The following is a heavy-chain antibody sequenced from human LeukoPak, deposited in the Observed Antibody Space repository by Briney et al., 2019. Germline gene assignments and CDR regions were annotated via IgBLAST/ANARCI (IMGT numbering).Heavy chain of an antibody. CDR3: ASLEIYCSGGSCYFTAPDY. J-gene: IGHJ4*02. V-gene: IGHV1-18*01. CDR1: GGTFSSYA. Sequence: GASVKVSCKASGGTFSSYAISWVRQAPGQGLEWMGWISAYNGNTNYAQKLQGRVTMTTDTSTSTAYMELRSLRSDDTAVYYCASLEIYCSGGSCYFTAPDYWGQGTLVTVSS. D-gene: IGHD2-15*01. CDR2: ISAYNGNT.